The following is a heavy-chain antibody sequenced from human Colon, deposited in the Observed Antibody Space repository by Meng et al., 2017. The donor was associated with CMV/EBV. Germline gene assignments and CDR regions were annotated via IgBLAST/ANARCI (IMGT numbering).Heavy chain of an antibody. Sequence: GSLKLYCAGSGFTFDEWTIHWVRQTPGPGLEWVSLMNWDGRNADYADSVKRRFTISRDNTKTSLYLHMSSLRTEDTALYYCAKGAARRARDGNTRIDYWGQGTLVTVSS. CDR3: AKGAARRARDGNTRIDY. CDR1: GFTFDEWT. CDR2: MNWDGRNA. V-gene: IGHV3-43*01. D-gene: IGHD5-24*01. J-gene: IGHJ4*02.